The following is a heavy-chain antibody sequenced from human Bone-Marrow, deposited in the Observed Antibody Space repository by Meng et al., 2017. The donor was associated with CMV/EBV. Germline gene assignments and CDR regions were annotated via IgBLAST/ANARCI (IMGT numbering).Heavy chain of an antibody. J-gene: IGHJ5*02. D-gene: IGHD3-3*02. CDR2: IYSGGST. CDR3: ARITSFFGVANGWFDP. CDR1: GFTVSSNY. Sequence: GESLKISCAASGFTVSSNYMSWVRQAPGKGLEWVSVIYSGGSTYYADSVKGRFTISRDNSKNTLYLQMNSLRAEDTAVYYCARITSFFGVANGWFDPWGQGTLVTVYS. V-gene: IGHV3-53*01.